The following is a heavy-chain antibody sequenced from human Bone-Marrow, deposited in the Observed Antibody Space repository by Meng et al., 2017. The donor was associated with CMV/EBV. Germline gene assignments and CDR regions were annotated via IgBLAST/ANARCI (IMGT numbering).Heavy chain of an antibody. CDR2: IYYSGST. CDR3: AADTSIAAAGAPPGFDY. V-gene: IGHV4-59*01. CDR1: GGSISSYY. D-gene: IGHD6-13*01. Sequence: GSLRLSCTVSGGSISSYYWSWIRQPPGKGLEWIGYIYYSGSTNYNPSLKSRVTISVDTSKNQFSLKLSSVTAADTAVYYCAADTSIAAAGAPPGFDYWGQGTLVTVSS. J-gene: IGHJ4*02.